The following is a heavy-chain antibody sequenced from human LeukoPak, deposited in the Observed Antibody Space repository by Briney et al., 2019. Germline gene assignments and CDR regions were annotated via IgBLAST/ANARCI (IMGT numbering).Heavy chain of an antibody. J-gene: IGHJ5*02. V-gene: IGHV4-39*01. D-gene: IGHD3-3*01. CDR3: ARHPYYDFWSGYDNWFDP. CDR1: GGSISSGGYY. CDR2: IYNSGST. Sequence: SETLSLTCTVSGGSISSGGYYWSWIRQHPGKGLEWIGYIYNSGSTYYNPSLQSRVTISVDTSKNQFSLKLSSVTAADTAVYYCARHPYYDFWSGYDNWFDPWGQGTLVTVSS.